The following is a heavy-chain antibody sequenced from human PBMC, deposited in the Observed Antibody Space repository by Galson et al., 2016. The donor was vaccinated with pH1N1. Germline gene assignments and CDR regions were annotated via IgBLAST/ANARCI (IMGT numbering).Heavy chain of an antibody. CDR3: ARVWSYDFWSGVGDFYFDY. V-gene: IGHV3-7*03. J-gene: IGHJ4*02. CDR1: GFTFSKYW. D-gene: IGHD3-3*01. CDR2: INQIGDVK. Sequence: SLRLSCAASGFTFSKYWMTWVRQAPGKGLEWVANINQIGDVKFYVDSVKGRFTISRDNAKNSVYLQMNSLRAEDTAVYYCARVWSYDFWSGVGDFYFDYWGQGILVTVSS.